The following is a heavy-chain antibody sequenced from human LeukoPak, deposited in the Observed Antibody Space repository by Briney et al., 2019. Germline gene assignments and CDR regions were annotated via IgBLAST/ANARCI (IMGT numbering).Heavy chain of an antibody. V-gene: IGHV3-7*01. CDR1: GLIFSSYW. J-gene: IGHJ6*02. CDR3: ARGHYGMEV. CDR2: IKRDGSEK. Sequence: GGSLRLSCAASGLIFSSYWMSWVRQAPGKGLEWVANIKRDGSEKYYVDSVKGRFTISRDNAESSLYLQMNSLRDEDTALYYCARGHYGMEVWGQGTTVTVSS.